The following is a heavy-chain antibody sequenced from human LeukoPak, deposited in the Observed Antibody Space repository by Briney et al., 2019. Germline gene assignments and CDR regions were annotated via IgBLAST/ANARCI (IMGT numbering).Heavy chain of an antibody. J-gene: IGHJ4*02. CDR2: IYHSGST. D-gene: IGHD6-13*01. V-gene: IGHV4-39*07. CDR3: ARVTGYRIEDYFDY. CDR1: GGSISSSSYY. Sequence: PSETLSLTCTVSGGSISSSSYYWGWIRQPPGKGLEWIGEIYHSGSTNYNPSLKSRVTISVDKSKNQFSLKLRSVTAADTAVYYCARVTGYRIEDYFDYWGQGTLVTVSS.